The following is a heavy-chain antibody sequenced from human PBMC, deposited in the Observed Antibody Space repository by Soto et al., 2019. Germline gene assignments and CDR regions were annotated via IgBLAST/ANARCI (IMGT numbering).Heavy chain of an antibody. D-gene: IGHD4-17*01. J-gene: IGHJ4*02. Sequence: SETLSLTCTVSGDSISSGDYYWSWIRQPPGKGLEWIGCIYYSGNTYYNPSLKRRFSISVDTSKNQFSLQLSSVTAADTAVYYCARHSRPTYGDYYYFDYWGQGTLVTVSS. CDR2: IYYSGNT. CDR3: ARHSRPTYGDYYYFDY. CDR1: GDSISSGDYY. V-gene: IGHV4-30-4*01.